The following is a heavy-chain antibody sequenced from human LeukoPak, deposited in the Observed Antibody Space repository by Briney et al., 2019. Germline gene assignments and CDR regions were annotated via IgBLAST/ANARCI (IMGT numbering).Heavy chain of an antibody. CDR3: ARETGRQHFDY. V-gene: IGHV4-31*03. CDR2: IYYSGST. J-gene: IGHJ4*01. Sequence: PSQTLSLSCTVSGGSISSGGKYWSWIRQHPGKGLEWIGYIYYSGSTYYNPSLKSRVTISVDTSKNQFSLKLSSVTAADTAVYYCARETGRQHFDYWGEGTLVTVSS. D-gene: IGHD5-18*01. CDR1: GGSISSGGKY.